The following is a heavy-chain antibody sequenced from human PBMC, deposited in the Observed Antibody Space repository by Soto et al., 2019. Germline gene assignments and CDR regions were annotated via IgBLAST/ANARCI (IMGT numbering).Heavy chain of an antibody. J-gene: IGHJ5*02. V-gene: IGHV4-39*01. Sequence: QLQLQESGPGLVKPSETLSLTCTVSGGSISSSSYYWGWIRQPPGKGLEWIGSIYYSGSTYYNPSLQSRVTISVDTSKNQFSLKLSSVTAADTAVYYCARHGYCSSTSCYGWFDPWGQGTLVTVSS. CDR3: ARHGYCSSTSCYGWFDP. CDR2: IYYSGST. CDR1: GGSISSSSYY. D-gene: IGHD2-2*01.